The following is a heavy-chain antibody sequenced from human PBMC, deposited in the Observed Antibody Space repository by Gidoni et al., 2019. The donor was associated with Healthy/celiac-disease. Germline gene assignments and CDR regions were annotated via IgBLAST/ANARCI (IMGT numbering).Heavy chain of an antibody. D-gene: IGHD6-19*01. CDR2: INHSGST. J-gene: IGHJ4*02. CDR3: ATSYSSGWGY. CDR1: GGSFSGYY. V-gene: IGHV4-34*01. Sequence: QVQLQHWCAGLLKPSETLSLPFSVSGGSFSGYYWSWIRQPPGKGLEWIGEINHSGSTNYNTSIKSRVTISVDASKNQLATKMSSVTAADKAVYYCATSYSSGWGYWGQGTLVTVSS.